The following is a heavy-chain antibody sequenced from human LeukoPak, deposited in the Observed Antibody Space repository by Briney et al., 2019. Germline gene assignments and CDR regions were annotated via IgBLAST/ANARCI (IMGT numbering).Heavy chain of an antibody. CDR2: IDPSDSYT. J-gene: IGHJ4*02. Sequence: GESLKISCTGSGDTFTDHWISWVRRMPGKGLEWMGRIDPSDSYTQYIPSLQGHVTISTDKSISTAYLQWSSLKASDTAIYYCARNTGGTLTLWGQGTLVTVSS. CDR1: GDTFTDHW. CDR3: ARNTGGTLTL. D-gene: IGHD1-14*01. V-gene: IGHV5-10-1*01.